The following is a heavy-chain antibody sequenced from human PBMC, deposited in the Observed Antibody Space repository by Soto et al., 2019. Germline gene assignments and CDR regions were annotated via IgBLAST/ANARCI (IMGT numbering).Heavy chain of an antibody. D-gene: IGHD4-17*01. V-gene: IGHV4-4*02. J-gene: IGHJ5*02. Sequence: SETLSLTCAVSGGSIISSNWWSLGRHPPGKGLEWIGEIYHSGSTNYNPSLKSRVTISVDKSKNQFSLKLSSVTAADTAVYYCARVWTTVTNWFDPWGQGTLVTVSS. CDR3: ARVWTTVTNWFDP. CDR1: GGSIISSNW. CDR2: IYHSGST.